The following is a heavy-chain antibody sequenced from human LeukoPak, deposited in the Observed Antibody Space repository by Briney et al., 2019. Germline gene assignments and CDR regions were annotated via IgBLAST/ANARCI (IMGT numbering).Heavy chain of an antibody. J-gene: IGHJ4*02. CDR1: GFTFNTYV. CDR2: IKSGGGT. CDR3: AKGSYYDSSGSFYFDY. D-gene: IGHD3-22*01. V-gene: IGHV3-23*01. Sequence: GGSLRLSCAASGFTFNTYVMSWVRQTPGKGLQWVSSIKSGGGTDYADSVKGRFTISRDNSKNTLYVQVNSLGTEDTAAYYCAKGSYYDSSGSFYFDYWGQGTLVTVSS.